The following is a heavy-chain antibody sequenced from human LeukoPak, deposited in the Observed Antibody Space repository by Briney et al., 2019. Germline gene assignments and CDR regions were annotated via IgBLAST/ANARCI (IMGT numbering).Heavy chain of an antibody. V-gene: IGHV3-30-3*01. CDR3: ARVHYLGYCSGGSCYPLDY. CDR2: ISYDGSNK. Sequence: GGSLRLSCAASGFTFSSYAMHWVRQAPGKGLEWVAVISYDGSNKNYADSVKGRFTISRDNSKNTLYLQMNSLRAEDTAVYYCARVHYLGYCSGGSCYPLDYWGQGTLVTVSS. D-gene: IGHD2-15*01. J-gene: IGHJ4*02. CDR1: GFTFSSYA.